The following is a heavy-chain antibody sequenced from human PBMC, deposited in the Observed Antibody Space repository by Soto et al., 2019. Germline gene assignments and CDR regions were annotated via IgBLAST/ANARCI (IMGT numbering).Heavy chain of an antibody. J-gene: IGHJ4*02. CDR1: GGSISSYY. CDR2: IYYSGST. CDR3: ARPTGGRYRTYFDY. D-gene: IGHD1-26*01. V-gene: IGHV4-39*01. Sequence: PSETLSLTCTVSGGSISSYYWGWIRQPPGKGLEWIGSIYYSGSTYYNPSLKSRVTISVDTSKNQFSLKLSSVTAADTAVYYCARPTGGRYRTYFDYWGQGTLVTVSS.